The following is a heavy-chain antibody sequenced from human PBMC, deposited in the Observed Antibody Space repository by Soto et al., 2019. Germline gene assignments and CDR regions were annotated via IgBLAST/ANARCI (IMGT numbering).Heavy chain of an antibody. Sequence: PGGSLRLSCAASRFSFSSYSMNWVRQAPGKGLEWISYISSSSSTIYYADSVKGRFTISRDNAKNSLYLQMNSLRDEDTAVYYCAREGYYYDSSGYSSTFGTFDYWGQGTLVTVSS. CDR3: AREGYYYDSSGYSSTFGTFDY. CDR1: RFSFSSYS. CDR2: ISSSSSTI. D-gene: IGHD3-22*01. J-gene: IGHJ4*02. V-gene: IGHV3-48*02.